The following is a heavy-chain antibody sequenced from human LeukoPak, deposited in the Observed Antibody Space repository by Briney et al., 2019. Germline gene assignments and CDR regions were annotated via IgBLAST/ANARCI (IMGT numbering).Heavy chain of an antibody. V-gene: IGHV1-2*02. CDR3: ARNIWFGESSDAFDI. D-gene: IGHD3-10*01. CDR2: INPNSGGT. J-gene: IGHJ3*02. CDR1: GYTFTGYY. Sequence: ASVRVSCKASGYTFTGYYLHWVRQAPGQGLEWMGWINPNSGGTNYAQKFQGRVTMTRDTSISTAYMELSRLRSDDTAVYYCARNIWFGESSDAFDIWGQGTMVTVSS.